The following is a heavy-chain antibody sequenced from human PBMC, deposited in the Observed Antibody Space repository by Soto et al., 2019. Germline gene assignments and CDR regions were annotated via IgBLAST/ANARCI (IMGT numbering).Heavy chain of an antibody. V-gene: IGHV1-3*01. CDR3: ARYYYDSSGYYYGFPPAVYGMDV. CDR1: GYTFTSYA. CDR2: INAGNGNT. J-gene: IGHJ6*02. Sequence: QVQLVQSGAEVKKPGASVKVSCKASGYTFTSYAMHWVRQAPGQRLEWMGWINAGNGNTKYSQKFQGRVTITRDTSASTAYMELSSLRSEDTAVYYCARYYYDSSGYYYGFPPAVYGMDVWGQGTTVTVSS. D-gene: IGHD3-22*01.